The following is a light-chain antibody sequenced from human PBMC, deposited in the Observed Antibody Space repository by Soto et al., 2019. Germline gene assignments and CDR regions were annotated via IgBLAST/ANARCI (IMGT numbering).Light chain of an antibody. CDR3: QQYGTSPRT. V-gene: IGKV3-20*01. Sequence: EILLTQSPGTLSLSPGERATLSCRASQSVSSSNLAWYQQKPGQAPRLLIYGASSRATGIPDRSSGSGSGTDFTLTISRLEPEDFVVYYCQQYGTSPRTFGQGTKV. CDR2: GAS. CDR1: QSVSSSN. J-gene: IGKJ1*01.